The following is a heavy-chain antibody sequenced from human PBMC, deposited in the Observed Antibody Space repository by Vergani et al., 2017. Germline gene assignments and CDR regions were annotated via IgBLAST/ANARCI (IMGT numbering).Heavy chain of an antibody. CDR2: ISSSGSTI. J-gene: IGHJ6*03. Sequence: QVQLVQSGAEVKKPGASVKVSCKASGYTFTGYYMHWVRQAPGKGLEWVSYISSSGSTIYYADSVKGRFTISRDNAKNSLYLQMNSLRAEDTAVYYCARWEYSSSSRGDYYYYYMDVWGKGTTVTVSS. V-gene: IGHV3-11*04. D-gene: IGHD6-6*01. CDR1: GYTFTGYY. CDR3: ARWEYSSSSRGDYYYYYMDV.